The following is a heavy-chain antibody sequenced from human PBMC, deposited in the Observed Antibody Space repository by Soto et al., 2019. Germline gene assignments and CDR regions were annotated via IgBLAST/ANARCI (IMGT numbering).Heavy chain of an antibody. V-gene: IGHV1-46*01. CDR3: ARGGPEMATIGSFDY. Sequence: QGQLVQSGTEVKKPGASVKVSCKASGYTFTNYFIHWVRQAPGQGLEWMGRNNPSDGSTTYAQKFQGRITMTRDSSTSTVYMEQSSLRSEGTAVYYCARGGPEMATIGSFDYWGQGTLVTVSS. CDR1: GYTFTNYF. J-gene: IGHJ4*02. D-gene: IGHD5-12*01. CDR2: NNPSDGST.